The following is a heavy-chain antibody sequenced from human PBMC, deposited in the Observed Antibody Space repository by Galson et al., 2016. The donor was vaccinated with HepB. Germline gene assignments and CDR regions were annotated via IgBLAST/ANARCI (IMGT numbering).Heavy chain of an antibody. J-gene: IGHJ3*02. CDR1: GYTSTNYG. CDR3: ASGKYYDAFDI. CDR2: ISIHNVNA. V-gene: IGHV1-18*04. D-gene: IGHD3-10*01. Sequence: SVKVSCKASGYTSTNYGITWVRQAPGQGLEWLGWISIHNVNAKYGQKFQGRVTMTTDTSTSTVYMDLRSLRDDDTAIYYCASGKYYDAFDIWGQGTMVTVSS.